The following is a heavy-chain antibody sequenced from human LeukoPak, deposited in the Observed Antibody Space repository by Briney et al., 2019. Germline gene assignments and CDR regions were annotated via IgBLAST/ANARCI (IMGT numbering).Heavy chain of an antibody. D-gene: IGHD3-22*01. J-gene: IGHJ4*02. CDR2: ITSSSSYI. CDR3: SCGYMIY. V-gene: IGHV3-21*01. Sequence: GGSLRLSCAASGFTFSTYNMNWVRQAPGKGLEWVSSITSSSSYIYYADSLKGRFTISRDNAKNSLYLQMNSLGAEDTAVYFCSCGYMIYWGQGTLVTVSS. CDR1: GFTFSTYN.